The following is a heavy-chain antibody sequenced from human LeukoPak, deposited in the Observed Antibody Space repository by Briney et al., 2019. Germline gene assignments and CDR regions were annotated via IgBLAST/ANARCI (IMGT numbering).Heavy chain of an antibody. J-gene: IGHJ4*02. CDR1: GGSISSGDYY. V-gene: IGHV4-30-4*08. CDR2: IYYSGST. CDR3: ARVTGYSSSWYSVDY. D-gene: IGHD6-13*01. Sequence: SETLSLTCTVSGGSISSGDYYWSWIRQPPGKGLEWIVYIYYSGSTYYNPSLKSRVTISVDTSKNQFSLKLSSVTAADTAVYYCARVTGYSSSWYSVDYWGQGTLVTVSS.